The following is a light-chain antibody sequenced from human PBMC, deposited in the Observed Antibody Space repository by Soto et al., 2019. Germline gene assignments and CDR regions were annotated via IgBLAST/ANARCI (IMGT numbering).Light chain of an antibody. CDR3: QQYGSSPWT. J-gene: IGKJ1*01. V-gene: IGKV3-20*01. Sequence: EIVLTQSPGTLSLSPGERATLSCRASQSVSSNYLAWYQQKTGQTPRLLIYIASSRAPSIPDRFSGSGSGTHFTLTISRVEPEDFAVYYCQQYGSSPWTFGQGTKVEIK. CDR2: IAS. CDR1: QSVSSNY.